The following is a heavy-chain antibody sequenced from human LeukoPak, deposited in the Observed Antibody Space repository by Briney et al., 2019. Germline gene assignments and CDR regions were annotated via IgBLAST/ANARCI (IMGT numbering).Heavy chain of an antibody. CDR1: GLTFSSQP. CDR2: ISYDGSKK. J-gene: IGHJ2*01. CDR3: ARERAHNYWYIDL. Sequence: PGGSLRLSCAASGLTFSSQPMLWVRQAPGKGLEWVAFISYDGSKKYYADSVKGRFAISRDNSENTLYLQMNSLRPEDTALYYCARERAHNYWYIDLWGRGTLVTVSS. V-gene: IGHV3-30*09.